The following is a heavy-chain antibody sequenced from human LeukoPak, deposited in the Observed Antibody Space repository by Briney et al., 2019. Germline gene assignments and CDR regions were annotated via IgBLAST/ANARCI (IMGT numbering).Heavy chain of an antibody. CDR2: VFDSGST. D-gene: IGHD1-1*01. J-gene: IGHJ6*03. CDR3: ARLYQQSKWKYYYYYMDV. V-gene: IGHV4-59*01. CDR1: GASFGTNN. Sequence: SETLSLTCSVSGASFGTNNWSWIRQPPGRGLEWIGYVFDSGSTNYNPSLKSRVTISVDTSTKQFSLRLSSVTAADTAVYYCARLYQQSKWKYYYYYMDVWGKGTAVTVSS.